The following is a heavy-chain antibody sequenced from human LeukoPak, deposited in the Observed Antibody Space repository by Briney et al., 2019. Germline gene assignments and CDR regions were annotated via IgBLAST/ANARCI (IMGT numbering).Heavy chain of an antibody. CDR3: AKDGYDYYYYYMDV. D-gene: IGHD1-1*01. CDR1: GFTFSSYA. Sequence: GGSLRLSCAASGFTFSSYAMSWVRQAPGKGLEWVSAISGSGGSTYYADSVKGRFTISRDNSKNTLYLQMNILRAEDMAVYYCAKDGYDYYYYYMDVWGKGTTVTGSS. J-gene: IGHJ6*03. V-gene: IGHV3-23*01. CDR2: ISGSGGST.